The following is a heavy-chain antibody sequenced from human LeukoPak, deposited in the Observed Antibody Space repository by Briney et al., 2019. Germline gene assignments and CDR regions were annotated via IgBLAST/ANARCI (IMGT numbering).Heavy chain of an antibody. Sequence: SETLSLTCTVSGGSVSSGSYYWSWIRQPPGKGLAWIGYIYYSGSTNYNPSLKSRATISVDTSKNQFSLKLSSVTAADTAVYYCARGGAARLHFQNWGQGTLVTVSS. CDR1: GGSVSSGSYY. D-gene: IGHD6-6*01. CDR3: ARGGAARLHFQN. V-gene: IGHV4-61*01. J-gene: IGHJ1*01. CDR2: IYYSGST.